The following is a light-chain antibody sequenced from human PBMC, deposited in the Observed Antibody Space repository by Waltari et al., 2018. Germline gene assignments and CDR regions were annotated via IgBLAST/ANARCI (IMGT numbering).Light chain of an antibody. CDR3: QQSYTLPYT. CDR1: QTIYNS. J-gene: IGKJ2*01. V-gene: IGKV1-39*01. Sequence: DIQMTQSPSPLSASVGDRVTITCRASQTIYNSLNWYQHKPGKAPKLLISDTSTLQSGVPSRFSGRGSGTEFTLTISRLQPEDFGTYYCQQSYTLPYTFGQGTKVEIK. CDR2: DTS.